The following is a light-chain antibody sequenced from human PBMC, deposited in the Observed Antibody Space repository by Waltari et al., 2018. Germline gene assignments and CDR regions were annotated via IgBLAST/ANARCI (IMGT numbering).Light chain of an antibody. J-gene: IGLJ2*01. V-gene: IGLV2-14*03. CDR3: SSYTSSNTVL. Sequence: QSALTQPASVSGSPGQSITISCTGTRSDVGGYTYVSWYQQHPGKAPTLMIYYVDKRPSGVSYRFAGSKSGNTASLTISGLQAEDEADYYCSSYTSSNTVLFGGGTRLTVL. CDR1: RSDVGGYTY. CDR2: YVD.